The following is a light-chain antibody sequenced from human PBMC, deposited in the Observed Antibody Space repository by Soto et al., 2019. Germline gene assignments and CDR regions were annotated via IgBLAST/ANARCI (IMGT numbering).Light chain of an antibody. CDR3: CSRASTITYG. CDR1: SSDIGAYNY. Sequence: QSVLTQPASVSGSPGQAITVSCTGTSSDIGAYNYVSWYQQHPGEAPKLIIYEVSKRPSGVSNRFSGSKSGNTASLTISGLQADDEADYYCCSRASTITYGFGSGTKVTVL. J-gene: IGLJ1*01. V-gene: IGLV2-14*01. CDR2: EVS.